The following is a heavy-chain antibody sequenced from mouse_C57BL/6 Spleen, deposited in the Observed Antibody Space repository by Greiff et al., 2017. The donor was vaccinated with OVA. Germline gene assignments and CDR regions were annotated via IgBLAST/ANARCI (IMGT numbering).Heavy chain of an antibody. J-gene: IGHJ4*01. D-gene: IGHD1-1*01. V-gene: IGHV1-80*01. CDR1: GYAFSSYW. CDR3: ARSDYGSPHYDMDD. CDR2: IYPGDGDI. Sequence: QVQLQQSGAELVKPGASVKLSCKASGYAFSSYWMNWVKQRPGKGLEWIGQIYPGDGDINYNDKFKGKATLTADKSSSTTYMQLSSMTSEDSAVYFCARSDYGSPHYDMDDWGQGTTVTVSS.